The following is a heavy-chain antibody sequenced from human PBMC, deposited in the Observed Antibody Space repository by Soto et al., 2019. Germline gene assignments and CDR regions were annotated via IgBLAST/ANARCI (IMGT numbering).Heavy chain of an antibody. Sequence: ASVKVSCKASGYTFTSYGISWVRQAPGQGLEWMGWISAYNGNTNYAQKLQGRVTMTTDTSTSTAYMELRSLRSDDTAVYYCARVLVNYDILTGYAFDIWGQGTMVTVSS. CDR3: ARVLVNYDILTGYAFDI. J-gene: IGHJ3*02. V-gene: IGHV1-18*01. CDR1: GYTFTSYG. D-gene: IGHD3-9*01. CDR2: ISAYNGNT.